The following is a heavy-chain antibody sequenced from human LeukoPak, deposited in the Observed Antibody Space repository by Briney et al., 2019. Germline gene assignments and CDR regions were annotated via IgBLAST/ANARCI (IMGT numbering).Heavy chain of an antibody. Sequence: GGSLRLSCTGSAFTFGDYAMLWFRQAPGKGLEWVSFIRSKAYGGATQYAASVRGRFTMSRDDSTSIAYLQMNSLKTEYTAVYYCARDLTRSLAYDIWGQGTKVTVS. CDR2: IRSKAYGGAT. J-gene: IGHJ3*02. D-gene: IGHD3-10*01. V-gene: IGHV3-49*03. CDR1: AFTFGDYA. CDR3: ARDLTRSLAYDI.